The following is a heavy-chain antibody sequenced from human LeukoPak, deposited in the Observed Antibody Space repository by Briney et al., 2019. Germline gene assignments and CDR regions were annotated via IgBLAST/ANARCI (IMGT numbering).Heavy chain of an antibody. Sequence: GGSLRLSCAASGFTFSSYAMSWVRLAPGKGLEWVSAISGSGGSTYYADSVKGRFTISRDNSKNTLYLQMNSLRAEDTAVYYCAKDQDIYDFWSGYYLAYDYWGQGTLVTVSS. J-gene: IGHJ4*02. CDR3: AKDQDIYDFWSGYYLAYDY. D-gene: IGHD3-3*01. CDR1: GFTFSSYA. V-gene: IGHV3-23*01. CDR2: ISGSGGST.